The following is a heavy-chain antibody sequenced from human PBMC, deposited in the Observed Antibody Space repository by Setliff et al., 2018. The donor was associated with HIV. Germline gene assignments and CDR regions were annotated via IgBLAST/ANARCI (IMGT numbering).Heavy chain of an antibody. Sequence: GGSLRLSCVASGFTFSSYSMNWVRQAPGKGLEWVSTFGYSGSDTYYADSVKGRFTISRDNSKGILYLQMNSLRVEDTAVYYCARDRVPHYWGQGILVTVSS. CDR1: GFTFSSYS. J-gene: IGHJ4*01. D-gene: IGHD3-10*01. V-gene: IGHV3-23*01. CDR2: FGYSGSDT. CDR3: ARDRVPHY.